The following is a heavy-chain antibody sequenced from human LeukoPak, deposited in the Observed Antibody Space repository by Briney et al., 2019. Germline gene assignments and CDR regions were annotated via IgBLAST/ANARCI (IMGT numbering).Heavy chain of an antibody. CDR2: ISGSGGRT. Sequence: GGSLRLSCAASGFIFSSDALSWVRQAPGKGLEWVSLISGSGGRTDYADSVKGRYTISRDNSKNTLYLQMNSLKAEDTAVYYCAKHVRTSVWFFDYWGQGTLVTVSS. V-gene: IGHV3-23*01. J-gene: IGHJ4*02. D-gene: IGHD6-19*01. CDR1: GFIFSSDA. CDR3: AKHVRTSVWFFDY.